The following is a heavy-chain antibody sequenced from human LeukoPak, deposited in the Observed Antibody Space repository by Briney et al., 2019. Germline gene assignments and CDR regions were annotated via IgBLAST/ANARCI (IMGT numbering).Heavy chain of an antibody. CDR1: GFTFSSYG. Sequence: PGRSLRLSCAASGFTFSSYGMHWVRQAPGKGLEWVAVISYDGSNKYYADSVKGRFTISRDNSKNTLYLQMNSLRAEDTAVYYCAKGLYYYYGSGSHLDYWGQGTLVTVSS. D-gene: IGHD3-10*01. V-gene: IGHV3-30*18. J-gene: IGHJ4*02. CDR2: ISYDGSNK. CDR3: AKGLYYYYGSGSHLDY.